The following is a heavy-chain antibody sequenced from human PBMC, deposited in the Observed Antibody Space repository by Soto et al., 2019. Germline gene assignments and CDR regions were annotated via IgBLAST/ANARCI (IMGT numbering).Heavy chain of an antibody. CDR1: GGSVSIGSSY. J-gene: IGHJ5*02. CDR3: ARSNYYDSSGRDNWLDP. Sequence: SETLSLTCTVSGGSVSIGSSYWSWIRQPPGKGLEWIAYIYYTGSTNYNPSLQSRVTISIDTSKNQFSLKLSSVTAAETAIYYCARSNYYDSSGRDNWLDPWGQGTRVTVSS. V-gene: IGHV4-61*01. CDR2: IYYTGST. D-gene: IGHD3-22*01.